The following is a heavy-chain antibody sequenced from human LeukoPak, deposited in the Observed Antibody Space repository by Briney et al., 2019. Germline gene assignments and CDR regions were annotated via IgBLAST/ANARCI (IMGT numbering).Heavy chain of an antibody. CDR1: GFTFSSYW. Sequence: TGGSLRLSCAASGFTFSSYWMHWVCQAPGKGLVWVSRINSDGSSTSYADSVEGRFTISRDNAKNTLYLQMNSLRAEDTAVYYCARAMATVYYMDVWGKGTTVTVSS. D-gene: IGHD3-10*01. V-gene: IGHV3-74*01. CDR3: ARAMATVYYMDV. CDR2: INSDGSST. J-gene: IGHJ6*03.